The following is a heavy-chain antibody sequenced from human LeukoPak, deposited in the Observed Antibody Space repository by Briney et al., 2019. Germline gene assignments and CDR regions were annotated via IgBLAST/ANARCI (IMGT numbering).Heavy chain of an antibody. J-gene: IGHJ1*01. D-gene: IGHD3-22*01. CDR1: AFTFSNYW. V-gene: IGHV3-74*01. CDR2: IKSDGRT. Sequence: GRSLRPSRAAAAFTFSNYWMHSVSHAPGKGLVWVSRIKSDGRTNYADSVKGRFTISRDNAKNTVSLQMNSLRAEDTGVYYCARAPSEIGGYYPEYFRHWGQGTLVTVSS. CDR3: ARAPSEIGGYYPEYFRH.